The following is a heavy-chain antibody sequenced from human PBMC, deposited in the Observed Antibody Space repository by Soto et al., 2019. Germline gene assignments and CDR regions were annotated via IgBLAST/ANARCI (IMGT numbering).Heavy chain of an antibody. J-gene: IGHJ4*02. D-gene: IGHD2-15*01. CDR2: IWYDGSNK. CDR1: GFTFSSYG. CDR3: ARDAPRDYCSGGSCYYFDY. V-gene: IGHV3-33*01. Sequence: GGSLRLSCAASGFTFSSYGMHWVRQAPGKGLEWVAVIWYDGSNKYYADSVKGRFTISRDNSKNTLYLQMNSLRAEDTAVYYCARDAPRDYCSGGSCYYFDYWGQGTLVTVSS.